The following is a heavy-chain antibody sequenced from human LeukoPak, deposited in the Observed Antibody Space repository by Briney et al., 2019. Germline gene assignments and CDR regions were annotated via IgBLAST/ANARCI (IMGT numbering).Heavy chain of an antibody. D-gene: IGHD6-13*01. Sequence: HPWGSLRLSCAASVFTFDDYAMHWVRQAPGKGLEWVSGILRNSGSIGYADSVKGRFTISRDDAKNSLYLQMNSLRAEDTALYYCVKDGGRDTAAAYYWGQGTLVSVSS. CDR3: VKDGGRDTAAAYY. CDR2: ILRNSGSI. V-gene: IGHV3-9*01. CDR1: VFTFDDYA. J-gene: IGHJ4*02.